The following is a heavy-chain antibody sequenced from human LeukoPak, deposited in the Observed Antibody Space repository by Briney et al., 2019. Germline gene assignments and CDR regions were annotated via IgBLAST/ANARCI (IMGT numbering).Heavy chain of an antibody. Sequence: PGGSLRLSCEASGFTFSSYAMGWVRQAPGKGLEWISAITGSGDNTHYADSVKGRFTISRDNSRNTLYLQMNSLRAEGTAVYYCARGGMPRGGQGTLVTVSS. D-gene: IGHD1-1*01. J-gene: IGHJ4*02. CDR3: ARGGMPR. CDR2: ITGSGDNT. CDR1: GFTFSSYA. V-gene: IGHV3-23*01.